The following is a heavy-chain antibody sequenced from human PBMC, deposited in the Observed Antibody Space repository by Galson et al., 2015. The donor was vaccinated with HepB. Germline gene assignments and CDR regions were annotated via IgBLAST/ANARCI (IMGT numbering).Heavy chain of an antibody. CDR3: AKDDMASGSTVV. J-gene: IGHJ4*02. D-gene: IGHD5-12*01. Sequence: SLRLSCAASGFTFSSYGMHWVRQAPGKGLEWVAVISYDGSNKYYADSVKGRFTISRDNSKNTLYLQMNSLRAEDTAVYYCAKDDMASGSTVVWGQGTLVTVSS. CDR1: GFTFSSYG. CDR2: ISYDGSNK. V-gene: IGHV3-30*18.